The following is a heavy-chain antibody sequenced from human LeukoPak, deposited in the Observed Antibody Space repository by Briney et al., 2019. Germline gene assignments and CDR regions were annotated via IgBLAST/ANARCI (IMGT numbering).Heavy chain of an antibody. D-gene: IGHD3-3*01. V-gene: IGHV4-59*01. CDR1: GGSISSYY. Sequence: PSETLSLTCTVSGGSISSYYWSWIRQPPGEGLEWIGYIYYSGSTNYNPSLKSRVTISVDTSKNQFSLKLSSVTAADTAVYYCARAGWSGYYFDYWGQGTLVTVSS. CDR3: ARAGWSGYYFDY. CDR2: IYYSGST. J-gene: IGHJ4*02.